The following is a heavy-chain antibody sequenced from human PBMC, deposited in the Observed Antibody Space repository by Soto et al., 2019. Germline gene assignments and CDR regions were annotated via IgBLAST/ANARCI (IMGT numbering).Heavy chain of an antibody. Sequence: GGSLRLSCAASGFTFSSYEMNWVRQAPGKGLEWVSYISSSGSTIYYADSVKGRFTISRDNAKNSLYLQMNSLRAEDTALYYCARDNERRGFFYFDYWSQGTPVTVS. V-gene: IGHV3-48*03. CDR2: ISSSGSTI. CDR1: GFTFSSYE. J-gene: IGHJ4*02. CDR3: ARDNERRGFFYFDY. D-gene: IGHD1-1*01.